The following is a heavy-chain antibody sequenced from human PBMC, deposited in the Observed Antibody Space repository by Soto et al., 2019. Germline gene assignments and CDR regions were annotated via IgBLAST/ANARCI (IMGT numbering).Heavy chain of an antibody. CDR3: ARQRGWFGGSDSFDI. V-gene: IGHV3-21*01. CDR2: ISTSSNNI. J-gene: IGHJ3*02. Sequence: EVQLVESGAGPVKPGGSVRLSCAASGDTFSSYDMNWVRQAPGKGLEWVSSISTSSNNIYYADTVKGRFTISRDKAKNSLYLQMNSLRSEDTAVYECARQRGWFGGSDSFDIWGPGTMVSVSS. D-gene: IGHD3-10*01. CDR1: GDTFSSYD.